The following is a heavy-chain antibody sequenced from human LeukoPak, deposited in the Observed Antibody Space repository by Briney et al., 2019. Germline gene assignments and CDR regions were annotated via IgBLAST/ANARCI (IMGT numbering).Heavy chain of an antibody. CDR3: ARDGTLLDYDFWSGYRADNWFDP. CDR2: ISSRSSNI. J-gene: IGHJ5*02. CDR1: GFTFSSYS. D-gene: IGHD3-3*01. Sequence: GGSLRLSCAASGFTFSSYSMNWVRQAPGKGLEWVSYISSRSSNIYYADSVKGRFTISRDNAKNSLYLQMNSLRDEDTAVYYCARDGTLLDYDFWSGYRADNWFDPWGQGTLVTVSS. V-gene: IGHV3-48*02.